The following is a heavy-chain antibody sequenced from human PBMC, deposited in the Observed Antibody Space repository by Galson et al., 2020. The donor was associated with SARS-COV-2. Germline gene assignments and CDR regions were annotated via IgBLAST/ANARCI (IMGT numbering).Heavy chain of an antibody. V-gene: IGHV4-39*01. CDR2: IYFSGAT. D-gene: IGHD2-15*01. J-gene: IGHJ4*02. CDR3: ASRSDGVQRGELLGGEYFNY. Sequence: SETLSLTCTVSGGSISRSPDYWGWVRQPPGKGLEWIATIYFSGATYYNSSLKSRVTTSLDTSKNQFSLKLNSVTAADTAVYFCASRSDGVQRGELLGGEYFNYWGQGTLVTVSS. CDR1: GGSISRSPDY.